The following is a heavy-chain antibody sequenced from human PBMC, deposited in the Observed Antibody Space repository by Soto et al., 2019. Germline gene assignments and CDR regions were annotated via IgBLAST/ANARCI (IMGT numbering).Heavy chain of an antibody. CDR3: ARYYYGPGSYYAGDAGWFDP. V-gene: IGHV1-69*01. D-gene: IGHD3-10*01. CDR1: RGTFSSYA. Sequence: QVQLVQSGAEVKKPGSSVKVSCKASRGTFSSYAISWVRQAPGHGLEWMGGIIPIFGTADYPQKFQGGVTITADESTSTGSMELSSLRSADTAVYYCARYYYGPGSYYAGDAGWFDPWGQGTLVTVCS. J-gene: IGHJ5*02. CDR2: IIPIFGTA.